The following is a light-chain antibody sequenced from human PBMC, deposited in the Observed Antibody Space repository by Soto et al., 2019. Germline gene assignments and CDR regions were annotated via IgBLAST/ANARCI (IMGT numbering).Light chain of an antibody. V-gene: IGKV3-20*01. CDR2: GAS. CDR1: QSVSSTY. CDR3: QHFVNSLTWT. Sequence: ENVLTQTPGTLSLSPGGRATLSCRASQSVSSTYLIWYQQKPGQAPRLLIYGASSRATCVPDRFSGGGSGTDFTLTISRLEPEDFAVYYCQHFVNSLTWTFGQGTKVDIK. J-gene: IGKJ1*01.